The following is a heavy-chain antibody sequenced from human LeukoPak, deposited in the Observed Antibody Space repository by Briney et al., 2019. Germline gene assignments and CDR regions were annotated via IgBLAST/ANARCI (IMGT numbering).Heavy chain of an antibody. CDR1: GFTFSSYG. CDR2: IWYDGSNK. V-gene: IGHV3-33*01. D-gene: IGHD1-26*01. Sequence: GGSLRLSCAASGFTFSSYGMHWVRQAPGKGLEGVAVIWYDGSNKYYADSVKGRFTISRDNSKNTLYLQMNSLRAEDTSVYYCARERGSYFNYYGMDVWGQGTTVTVSS. J-gene: IGHJ6*02. CDR3: ARERGSYFNYYGMDV.